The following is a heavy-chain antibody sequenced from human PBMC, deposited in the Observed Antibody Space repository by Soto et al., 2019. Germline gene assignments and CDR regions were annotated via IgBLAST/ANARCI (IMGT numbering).Heavy chain of an antibody. Sequence: QVQLVQSGADVKRPGSSVKVSCKASGSTFSSYTLSWLRQAPGQRLEWMGRIIPILGISKYAQKFQGRLTITADKATNTAYVELSSLGSDDTAIYYCARDGKGPMLNAYSNNWFDPWGQGTLVTVSS. CDR2: IIPILGIS. CDR3: ARDGKGPMLNAYSNNWFDP. J-gene: IGHJ5*02. D-gene: IGHD3-9*01. CDR1: GSTFSSYT. V-gene: IGHV1-69*04.